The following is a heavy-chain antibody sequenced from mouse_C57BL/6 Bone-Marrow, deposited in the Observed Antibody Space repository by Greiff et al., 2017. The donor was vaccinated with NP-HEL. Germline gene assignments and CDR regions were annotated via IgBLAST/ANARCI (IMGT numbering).Heavy chain of an antibody. V-gene: IGHV1-59*01. Sequence: QVQLQQPGAELVRPGTSVTLSCKASGYTFTSYWMHWVKQRPGQGLEWIGVIDPSDSYTNYNQKFKGKATLTVDTSSSTAYMQLSSLTSEDSAVYYCAREGYDYLYAMDYWGQGTSVTVSS. D-gene: IGHD2-4*01. CDR3: AREGYDYLYAMDY. J-gene: IGHJ4*01. CDR1: GYTFTSYW. CDR2: IDPSDSYT.